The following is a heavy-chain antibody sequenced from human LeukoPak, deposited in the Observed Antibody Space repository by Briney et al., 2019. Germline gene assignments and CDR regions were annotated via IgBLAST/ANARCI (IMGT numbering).Heavy chain of an antibody. J-gene: IGHJ5*02. V-gene: IGHV6-1*01. CDR1: ADSAASNSAA. D-gene: IGHD3-10*02. CDR2: TNYRSKWYK. Sequence: SQTISLTCAISADSAASNSAAWNWIRQSPSRCLQWLGRTNYRSKWYKDYPGTVKRRITINPATSKTQFYLRLNSVTPEDTAVYYCARDGWTYMFSWFDPWGQGTLVTVSS. CDR3: ARDGWTYMFSWFDP.